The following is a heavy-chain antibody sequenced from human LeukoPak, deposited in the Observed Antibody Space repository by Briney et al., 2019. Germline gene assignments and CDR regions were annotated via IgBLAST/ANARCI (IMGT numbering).Heavy chain of an antibody. V-gene: IGHV7-4-1*02. CDR1: GYTFTNYA. Sequence: ASVKVSCKASGYTFTNYAMNWVRQAPGQGLEWMGWINTNTGNPTYAQDLTGRFVFSLDTSVSTAYLQISSLKAEDTAVYYCARDPSSSTRWGQGTLVTVSS. CDR3: ARDPSSSTR. J-gene: IGHJ4*02. CDR2: INTNTGNP. D-gene: IGHD2-2*01.